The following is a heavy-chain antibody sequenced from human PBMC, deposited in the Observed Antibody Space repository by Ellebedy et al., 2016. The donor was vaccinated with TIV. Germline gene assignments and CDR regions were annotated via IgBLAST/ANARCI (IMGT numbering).Heavy chain of an antibody. CDR3: GRPKRAFGVVIKNAMCAH. J-gene: IGHJ4*02. CDR1: GFTFSSYA. V-gene: IGHV3-23*01. Sequence: GGSLRLXXAASGFTFSSYAMSWVRQAPGKGLEWVSAISGSGGSTYYADSVKGRFTISRDNSKNSLYLQMNSLRAEDTAVYFCGRPKRAFGVVIKNAMCAHWGQGTLVTVSS. CDR2: ISGSGGST. D-gene: IGHD3-3*01.